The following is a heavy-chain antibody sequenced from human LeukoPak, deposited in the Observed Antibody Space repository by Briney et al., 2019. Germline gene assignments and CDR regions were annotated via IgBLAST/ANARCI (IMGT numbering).Heavy chain of an antibody. CDR1: GFTFSSYG. Sequence: GGSLRLSCAASGFTFSSYGMHWVRQAPGKGLEWVAAIWYDGSNDYYADSVKGRFTISRDNSKNTLSLQMNSLRAEDTAVYYCAREADCSGGSCYRGAFDIWGQGTMVTVSS. CDR3: AREADCSGGSCYRGAFDI. CDR2: IWYDGSND. D-gene: IGHD2-15*01. J-gene: IGHJ3*02. V-gene: IGHV3-33*08.